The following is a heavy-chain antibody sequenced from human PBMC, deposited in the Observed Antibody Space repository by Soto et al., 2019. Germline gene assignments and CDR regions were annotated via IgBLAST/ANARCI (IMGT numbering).Heavy chain of an antibody. CDR2: INPNSGGT. CDR3: ARDLKSAIAVVVAAKVYGMDV. D-gene: IGHD2-15*01. CDR1: VYTFTCYY. Sequence: GXSVKVSCKASVYTFTCYYMHWVRQAPGQGLEWMGWINPNSGGTNYAQKFQGRVTMTRDTSISTAYMELSRLRSDDTAVYYCARDLKSAIAVVVAAKVYGMDVWGQGTTVTVSS. V-gene: IGHV1-2*02. J-gene: IGHJ6*02.